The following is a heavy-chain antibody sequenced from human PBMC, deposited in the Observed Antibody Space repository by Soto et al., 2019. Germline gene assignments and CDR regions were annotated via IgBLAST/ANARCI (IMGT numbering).Heavy chain of an antibody. V-gene: IGHV4-39*01. CDR3: ARQYSSSWHGIRPFDY. CDR2: IYYSGST. J-gene: IGHJ4*02. CDR1: GGSISSSSYY. D-gene: IGHD6-13*01. Sequence: PSETLSLTCTVSGGSISSSSYYWGWIRQPPGKGLEWIGSIYYSGSTYYNPSLKSRVTISVDTSKNQFSLKLSSVTAADTAVYYCARQYSSSWHGIRPFDYWGQGTLVTVSS.